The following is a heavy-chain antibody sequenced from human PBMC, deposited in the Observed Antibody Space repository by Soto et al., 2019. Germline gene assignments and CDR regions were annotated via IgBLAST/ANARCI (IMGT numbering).Heavy chain of an antibody. CDR2: IYPGDSDT. CDR3: ARPPHSIPAAGTQLAY. V-gene: IGHV5-51*01. Sequence: PGESLKISCKGSGYSFTSYWIGWVRQMPGKGLEWMGIIYPGDSDTRYSPSFQGQVTISADKSISTAYLQWTSLKASDTAIYYCARPPHSIPAAGTQLAYWGQGTLVPVSS. CDR1: GYSFTSYW. D-gene: IGHD6-13*01. J-gene: IGHJ4*02.